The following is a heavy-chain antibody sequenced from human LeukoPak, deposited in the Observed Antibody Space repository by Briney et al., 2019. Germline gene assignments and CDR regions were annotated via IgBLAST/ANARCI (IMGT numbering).Heavy chain of an antibody. CDR1: GGSISRYY. D-gene: IGHD7-27*01. CDR3: AGSKSWGFDAFDI. V-gene: IGHV4-59*08. Sequence: SETLSLTCTVSGGSISRYYWSWIRQPPGKGLEWIGYIYYSGSTDCNPSLKSRVTISVDTSSNQFSLKVTSVTAADTAVYYCAGSKSWGFDAFDIWGQGTMVTVSS. J-gene: IGHJ3*02. CDR2: IYYSGST.